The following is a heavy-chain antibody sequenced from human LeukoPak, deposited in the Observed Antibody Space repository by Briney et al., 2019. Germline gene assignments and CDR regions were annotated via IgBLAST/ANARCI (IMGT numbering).Heavy chain of an antibody. CDR3: ARGYLDYYDSSGYYYIH. D-gene: IGHD3-22*01. CDR1: GGTFSSYA. Sequence: SVKVSCKASGGTFSSYAISWVRQAPGQGLEWMGGTIPIFGTANYAQKFQGRVTITADESTSTAYMELSSLRSEDTAVYYCARGYLDYYDSSGYYYIHWGQGTLVTVSS. J-gene: IGHJ4*02. V-gene: IGHV1-69*13. CDR2: TIPIFGTA.